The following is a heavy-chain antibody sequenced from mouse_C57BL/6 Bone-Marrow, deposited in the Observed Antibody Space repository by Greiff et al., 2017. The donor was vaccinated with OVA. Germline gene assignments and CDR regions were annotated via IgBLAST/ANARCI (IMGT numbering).Heavy chain of an antibody. J-gene: IGHJ4*01. Sequence: DVHLVESGPGLAKPSQTLSLTCSVTGYSITSDYWNWIRKFPGNKLEYMGNISYSGSTYYNPSLKSRISITRDTSKNQYYLQLNSVTTEDTATYYCARSHIYYYGSSYDYYAMDYWGQGTSVTVSS. D-gene: IGHD1-1*01. CDR1: GYSITSDY. V-gene: IGHV3-8*01. CDR3: ARSHIYYYGSSYDYYAMDY. CDR2: ISYSGST.